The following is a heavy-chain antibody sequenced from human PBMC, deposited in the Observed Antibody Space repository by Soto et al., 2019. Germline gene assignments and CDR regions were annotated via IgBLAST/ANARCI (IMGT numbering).Heavy chain of an antibody. CDR3: ARGPRRHYFDY. J-gene: IGHJ4*02. CDR1: GYSFTDDW. CDR2: IYPGDSDT. V-gene: IGHV5-51*01. Sequence: GESLKISCKASGYSFTDDWIGWVRQMPGKGLEWMGIIYPGDSDTRYSPSFQGQVTISADKSINTAYLQWSSLKASNTAMYYCARGPRRHYFDYCGQGTLVTVSS.